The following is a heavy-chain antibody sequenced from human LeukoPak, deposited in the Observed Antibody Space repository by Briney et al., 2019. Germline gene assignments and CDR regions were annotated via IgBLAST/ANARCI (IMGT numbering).Heavy chain of an antibody. D-gene: IGHD6-13*01. V-gene: IGHV4-39*07. CDR1: GGSIISTTYY. Sequence: SETLSLTCTVSGGSIISTTYYWGWIRQPPGEGLEWIGSIDYSGSTYYNPSLKSRVTISVDTSKNQFSLKLSSVTAADTTVYYCARSRAYLAAAGPASEIDYWGQGTLVTVSS. J-gene: IGHJ4*02. CDR2: IDYSGST. CDR3: ARSRAYLAAAGPASEIDY.